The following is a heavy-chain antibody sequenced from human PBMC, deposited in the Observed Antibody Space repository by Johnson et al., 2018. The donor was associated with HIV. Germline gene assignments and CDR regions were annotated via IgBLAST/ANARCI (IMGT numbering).Heavy chain of an antibody. CDR1: GFCFSSYA. CDR3: TTEGDAFDI. J-gene: IGHJ3*02. Sequence: VQLVESGGGVVQPGRSLRLSCAASGFCFSSYAMHWVRQAPGKGLEWVGRIKSRADGGTTDYAVSVKDRFTILRDDSKNTLYLQMSSLRTEDAGVYYCTTEGDAFDIWGQGTMVTVSS. CDR2: IKSRADGGTT. V-gene: IGHV3-15*01.